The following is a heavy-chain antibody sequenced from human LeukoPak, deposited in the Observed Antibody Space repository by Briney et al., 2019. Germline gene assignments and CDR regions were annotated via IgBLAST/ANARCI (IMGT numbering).Heavy chain of an antibody. CDR1: GFTFDDYA. CDR2: ISWNSGSI. D-gene: IGHD2-2*01. V-gene: IGHV3-9*01. J-gene: IGHJ4*02. Sequence: PGGSLRLSCAVFGFTFDDYAMHWVRQAPGKGLEWVSGISWNSGSIAYADSVKGRFTISRDNAKNFLYLQMSSLRAEDTALYYCAKGCGSASCYFDYWGQGTLVTVSS. CDR3: AKGCGSASCYFDY.